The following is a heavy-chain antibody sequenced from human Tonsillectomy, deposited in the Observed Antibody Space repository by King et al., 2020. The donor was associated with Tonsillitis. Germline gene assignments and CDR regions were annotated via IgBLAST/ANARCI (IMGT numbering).Heavy chain of an antibody. J-gene: IGHJ5*02. Sequence: QLQESGPGLVKPSETLSLTCTVSDGSLSTNYYYWTWIRQPPGKGLEWIGAIYYIGSTYYNPSLKSRVSISADTSKNQFSLKLTSVTAADTAVYYCASHIGGSSWNDPWGQGTLVMVSS. V-gene: IGHV4-39*01. D-gene: IGHD1-26*01. CDR1: DGSLSTNYYY. CDR3: ASHIGGSSWNDP. CDR2: IYYIGST.